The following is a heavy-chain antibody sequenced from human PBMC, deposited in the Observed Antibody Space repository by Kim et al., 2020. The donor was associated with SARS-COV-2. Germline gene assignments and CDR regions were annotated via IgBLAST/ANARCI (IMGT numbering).Heavy chain of an antibody. CDR1: GYTFTSYG. J-gene: IGHJ6*02. V-gene: IGHV1-18*01. CDR2: ISAYNGNT. CDR3: ARDRVSLSYSSSSYYYGMAV. D-gene: IGHD6-6*01. Sequence: ASVKVSCKASGYTFTSYGISWVRQAPGQGLAWMGWISAYNGNTNYAQKLQGRVTMTTDTSTSTAYMELRSLRSDDTAVYYCARDRVSLSYSSSSYYYGMAVWGQGTTVTVSS.